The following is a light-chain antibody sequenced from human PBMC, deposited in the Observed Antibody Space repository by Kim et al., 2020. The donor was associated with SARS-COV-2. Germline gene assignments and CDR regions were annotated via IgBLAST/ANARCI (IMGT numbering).Light chain of an antibody. V-gene: IGLV3-21*04. CDR1: TIGSKS. CDR2: FDS. J-gene: IGLJ3*02. CDR3: QVWDSAGDHRV. Sequence: PGKTASITCGGNTIGSKSVHWYQQRPGQAPVLVIYFDSDRPSGIPERFSGSNSGNTATLTISSVEAGDEAAYYCQVWDSAGDHRVFGGGTQLTVL.